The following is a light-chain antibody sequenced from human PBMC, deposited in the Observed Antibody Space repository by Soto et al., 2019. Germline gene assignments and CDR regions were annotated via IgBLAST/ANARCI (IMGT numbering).Light chain of an antibody. CDR1: QTITTY. Sequence: DIPMTQSPSSLPVSVGDRVTISCRASQTITTYLNWYQQKPGKAPKLLIYAASSLHSGVPSRFSGSGSGTDFTLTISSLQPEDFAAYYCQQTYSALWTFGQGTKLEIK. CDR3: QQTYSALWT. V-gene: IGKV1-39*01. CDR2: AAS. J-gene: IGKJ1*01.